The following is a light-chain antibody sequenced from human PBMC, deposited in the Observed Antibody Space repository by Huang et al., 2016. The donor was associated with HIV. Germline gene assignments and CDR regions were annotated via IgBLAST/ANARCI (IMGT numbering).Light chain of an antibody. Sequence: IVLTQSPATLSWYPGERVTLAFRASQRVGNYIAWYQKHPGQSHKILMYDTANRATGTPVRVSGSGSGTDFTLTSSSLESEDFAVYYCQQRSSGVTFGGGTRVQVK. J-gene: IGKJ4*01. CDR1: QRVGNY. CDR2: DTA. V-gene: IGKV3-11*01. CDR3: QQRSSGVT.